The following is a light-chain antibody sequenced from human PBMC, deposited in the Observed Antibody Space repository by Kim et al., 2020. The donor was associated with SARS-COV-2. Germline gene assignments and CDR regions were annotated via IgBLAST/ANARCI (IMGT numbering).Light chain of an antibody. Sequence: GLSFSISCPGTSSDVCGYNYVSWYQQHPGKAPKLMIYEVSKRPSGVPDRFSGSKSGNTASLTVSGLQAEDEADYYCSSYAGSNNRVFGGGTQLTVL. V-gene: IGLV2-8*01. CDR2: EVS. CDR1: SSDVCGYNY. CDR3: SSYAGSNNRV. J-gene: IGLJ3*02.